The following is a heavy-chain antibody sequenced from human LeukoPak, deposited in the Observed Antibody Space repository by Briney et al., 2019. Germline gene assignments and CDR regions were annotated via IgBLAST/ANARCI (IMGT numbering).Heavy chain of an antibody. D-gene: IGHD1-20*01. CDR2: ISGSGGST. J-gene: IGHJ5*02. CDR3: ARQLGNWNDWFDP. V-gene: IGHV3-23*01. Sequence: AGGSLRLSCAASGFTFSSYAMSWVRQAPGKGLEWVSAISGSGGSTYYADSVKGRFTISRDNSKNTLYLQMNSLRAEDTAVYYCARQLGNWNDWFDPWGQGTLVTVSP. CDR1: GFTFSSYA.